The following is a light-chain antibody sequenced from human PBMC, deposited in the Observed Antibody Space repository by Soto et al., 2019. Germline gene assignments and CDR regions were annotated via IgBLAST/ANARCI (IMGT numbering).Light chain of an antibody. CDR1: QSVSTY. V-gene: IGKV3-11*01. CDR3: QQRRSWPPTIT. Sequence: EIVLTQSPATLSLSPGERATLSCRASQSVSTYLAWYQQRPGQAPGLLIYDHPYRATDIHPRFIGSGPGTDFTLTISSLEPEDFAVYYCQQRRSWPPTITFGQGTRLEIK. J-gene: IGKJ5*01. CDR2: DHP.